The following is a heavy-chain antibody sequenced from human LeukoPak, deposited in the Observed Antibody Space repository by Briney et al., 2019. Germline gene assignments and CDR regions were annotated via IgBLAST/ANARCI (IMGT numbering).Heavy chain of an antibody. CDR1: GFIFSDSA. V-gene: IGHV3-73*01. CDR3: TRPCAGDCTDNY. Sequence: GGSLRLSCAASGFIFSDSAMHWVRQASGKGLEWVGRIRSKANNYATTYAASVKGRFTISRDDSKNTAYLQMNSLKIEDTAAYYCTRPCAGDCTDNYWGQGTLVTVSS. J-gene: IGHJ4*02. D-gene: IGHD2-21*02. CDR2: IRSKANNYAT.